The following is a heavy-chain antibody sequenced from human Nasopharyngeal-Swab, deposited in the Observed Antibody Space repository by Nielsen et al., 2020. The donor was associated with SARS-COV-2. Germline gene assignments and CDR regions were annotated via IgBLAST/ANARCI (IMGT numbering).Heavy chain of an antibody. V-gene: IGHV1-8*01. CDR2: MNPNSGNT. CDR1: GYSFTSYD. D-gene: IGHD3-16*01. J-gene: IGHJ5*02. Sequence: ASVKVSCKASGYSFTSYDINWVRQATGQGLEWMGWMNPNSGNTGYAQKFQGRVTMTRNTSISTAYMELNRLRSDDTAVYYCARDPQGDWFDPWGQGTLVTVSS. CDR3: ARDPQGDWFDP.